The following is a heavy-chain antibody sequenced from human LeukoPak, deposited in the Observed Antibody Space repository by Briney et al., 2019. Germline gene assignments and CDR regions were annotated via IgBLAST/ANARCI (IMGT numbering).Heavy chain of an antibody. CDR2: ISSSSSYI. J-gene: IGHJ4*02. D-gene: IGHD6-13*01. V-gene: IGHV3-21*01. CDR1: GFTFSSYS. CDR3: GKTCRDHSSRAYFDY. Sequence: KAGGSLRLSCAASGFTFSSYSMNWVRQAPGKGLEWVSSISSSSSYIYYADSVKGRYTISRDNAKNSLYLQMNSLRAEDTAVYYWGKTCRDHSSRAYFDYWGQGTLVTVSS.